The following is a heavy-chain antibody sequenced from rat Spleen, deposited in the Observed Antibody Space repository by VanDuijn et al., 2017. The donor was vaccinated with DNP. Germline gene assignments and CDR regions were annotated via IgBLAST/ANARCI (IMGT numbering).Heavy chain of an antibody. CDR2: ISYDGLTT. Sequence: EVQLVESGGGPVQPGRSLKLSCVASGFIFSNYWMTWIRQAPGKGLEWVAYISYDGLTTYYRDSVRGRFTISRDNAKSTLYLQMASLKSEDTATYYCARSDSYGFPYWGQGTLVTVSS. CDR1: GFIFSNYW. V-gene: IGHV5-31*01. J-gene: IGHJ3*01. D-gene: IGHD1-2*01. CDR3: ARSDSYGFPY.